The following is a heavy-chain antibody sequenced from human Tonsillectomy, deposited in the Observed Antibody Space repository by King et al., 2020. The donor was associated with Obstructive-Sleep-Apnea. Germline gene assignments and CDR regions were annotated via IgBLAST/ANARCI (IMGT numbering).Heavy chain of an antibody. Sequence: QLVQSGAEVKKPGASVKVSCKVSGNTLTELSMHWVRQAPGKGLEWMGGFDPDDGDTFYAQKFTGRVTMTEDTSTDTAYMELSSLRSEDTAVYYCATVTWGRGGNYFDSWGQGTLVTVSS. CDR3: ATVTWGRGGNYFDS. V-gene: IGHV1-24*01. CDR2: FDPDDGDT. D-gene: IGHD3-10*01. J-gene: IGHJ4*02. CDR1: GNTLTELS.